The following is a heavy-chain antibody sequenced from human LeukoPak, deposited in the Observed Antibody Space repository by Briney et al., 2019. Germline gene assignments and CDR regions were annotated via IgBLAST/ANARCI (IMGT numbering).Heavy chain of an antibody. J-gene: IGHJ4*02. D-gene: IGHD4-17*01. Sequence: GGSLRLSCAASGFTFGDYYMSWTRQAPGKGLECVSYISLTGSTISYADSLKGRFTISRDNAKNSPYLQMNSLRAEDTAVYYCARGEDWTLIEGLATVTHFDYWGPGTLVTVSS. CDR3: ARGEDWTLIEGLATVTHFDY. CDR2: ISLTGSTI. V-gene: IGHV3-11*04. CDR1: GFTFGDYY.